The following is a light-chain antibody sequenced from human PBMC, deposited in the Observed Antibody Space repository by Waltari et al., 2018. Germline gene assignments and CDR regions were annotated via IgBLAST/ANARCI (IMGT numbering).Light chain of an antibody. CDR1: QNIRTY. CDR3: QQTVTTPPEFT. CDR2: AAS. V-gene: IGKV1-39*01. J-gene: IGKJ2*01. Sequence: DIQMTQSPSSLSASVPATVTISCRASQNIRTYLNWYQQKPGRAPRILIYAASSLHSGVPSRFSGSGSGTDFTLTISSLQPEDFATYYCQQTVTTPPEFTFGLGTKLQIK.